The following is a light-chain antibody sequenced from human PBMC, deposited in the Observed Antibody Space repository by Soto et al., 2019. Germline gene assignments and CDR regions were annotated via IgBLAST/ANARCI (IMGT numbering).Light chain of an antibody. CDR2: KIS. Sequence: DIVMTQTPLSSPVTLGQPASISCRSSQSLVHSDGNTYLSWLQQRPGQPPRVLIYKISHPFSGVPDRFSGSGAGTDLTLKIRRVEAEDVGVYYCMQATQGWTFGQGTKVEIK. J-gene: IGKJ1*01. V-gene: IGKV2-24*01. CDR1: QSLVHSDGNTY. CDR3: MQATQGWT.